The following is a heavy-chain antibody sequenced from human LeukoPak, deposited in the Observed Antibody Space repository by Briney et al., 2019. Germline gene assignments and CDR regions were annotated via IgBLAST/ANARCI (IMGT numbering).Heavy chain of an antibody. J-gene: IGHJ4*02. V-gene: IGHV3-23*01. CDR1: GFTFSSYA. CDR3: AKDRSCTNDICHGDFGY. CDR2: ISGSGGST. Sequence: PGGSLRLSCAASGFTFSSYAVSWVRQAPGKGLEWVSSISGSGGSTYSADSVKGRFTISRDNSKNTLYLQTNSLRAEDTALYYCAKDRSCTNDICHGDFGYWGQGTLVTVSS. D-gene: IGHD2-8*01.